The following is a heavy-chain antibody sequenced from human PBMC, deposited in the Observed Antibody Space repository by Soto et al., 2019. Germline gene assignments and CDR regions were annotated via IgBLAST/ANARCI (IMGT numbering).Heavy chain of an antibody. V-gene: IGHV3-15*01. J-gene: IGHJ5*02. CDR2: IKSKSDGGTT. D-gene: IGHD2-15*01. CDR1: GFSFSDAW. CDR3: TTDLWRIAVVVGSTGYFNP. Sequence: GGSRRLSFAASGFSFSDAWRSWVRQASGRGMDWGGRIKSKSDGGTTEYAAPVRGRFTISRDDSKNTLYLQMNSLKTEDTAVYYCTTDLWRIAVVVGSTGYFNPWGQGTPVTVSS.